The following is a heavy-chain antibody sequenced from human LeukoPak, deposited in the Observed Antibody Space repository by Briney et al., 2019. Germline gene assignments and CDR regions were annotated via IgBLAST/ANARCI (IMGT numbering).Heavy chain of an antibody. CDR2: ISSGGSTI. J-gene: IGHJ4*02. CDR1: GFTFSSYE. V-gene: IGHV3-48*03. D-gene: IGHD6-13*01. Sequence: GGSLRLSCAASGFTFSSYEMTWVRQAPGKGLEWVSYISSGGSTIYYADSVRGRFTISRDNAKNSLYLQMNSLRAEDTAVYYCATAHPAGLYDYWGQGTLVTVSS. CDR3: ATAHPAGLYDY.